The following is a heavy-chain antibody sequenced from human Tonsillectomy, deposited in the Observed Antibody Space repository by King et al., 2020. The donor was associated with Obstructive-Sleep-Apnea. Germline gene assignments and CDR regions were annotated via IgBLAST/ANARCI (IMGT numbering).Heavy chain of an antibody. J-gene: IGHJ4*02. CDR3: AKAARDTRLDY. CDR2: ISWDGGST. Sequence: VQLVESGGVVVQPGESLRLSCAASGFTFDDYAMHWVRQAPGKGLEWVSLISWDGGSTYYADSVKGRFTISRDNGKNSLYLQMNSLRAEDTALYYCAKAARDTRLDYWGQGTLVTVSS. V-gene: IGHV3-43D*03. CDR1: GFTFDDYA. D-gene: IGHD2-15*01.